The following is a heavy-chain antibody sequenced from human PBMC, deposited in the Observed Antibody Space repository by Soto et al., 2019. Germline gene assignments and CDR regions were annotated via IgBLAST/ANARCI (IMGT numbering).Heavy chain of an antibody. CDR2: ISRSASYI. J-gene: IGHJ4*02. V-gene: IGHV3-21*01. CDR1: GFSFSDHG. D-gene: IGHD3-16*01. CDR3: AGPLGGGTRLYYFDY. Sequence: EVHLVESGGGLVKPGGSLRLSCAASGFSFSDHGIVWVRQAPGKGLEWVAFISRSASYIYYPDSVKGRFTISRDNAKKSGYLKIDSLRGDDTAVYYCAGPLGGGTRLYYFDYWGQGTLVTVSS.